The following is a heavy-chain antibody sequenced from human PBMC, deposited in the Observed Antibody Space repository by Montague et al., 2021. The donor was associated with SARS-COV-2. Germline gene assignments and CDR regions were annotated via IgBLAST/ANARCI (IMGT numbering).Heavy chain of an antibody. V-gene: IGHV3-30-3*01. Sequence: SLRLSCAASGFTFSSYAMHWVRQAPGKGLEWVAVISYDGSNKYYADSVKGRLTISRDNSKNTLYLQMNSLRAEDTAVYYCARDRWEVDTAMAHFDYWGQGTLVTVSS. CDR2: ISYDGSNK. CDR1: GFTFSSYA. J-gene: IGHJ4*02. CDR3: ARDRWEVDTAMAHFDY. D-gene: IGHD5-18*01.